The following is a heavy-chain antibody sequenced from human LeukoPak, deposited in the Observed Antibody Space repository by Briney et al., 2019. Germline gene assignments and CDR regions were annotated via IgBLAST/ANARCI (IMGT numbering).Heavy chain of an antibody. D-gene: IGHD6-13*01. J-gene: IGHJ4*02. CDR1: GGSISSYY. Sequence: PAETLSLTCSVSGGSISSYYWSWIRQPPGKGLEWIGYIYCSGSTNYNPSLKSRVTISVDTSENQLSLKLSSVTAADTALYYCARAHTSSWYMDYWGQGTLVTVSS. CDR3: ARAHTSSWYMDY. CDR2: IYCSGST. V-gene: IGHV4-59*01.